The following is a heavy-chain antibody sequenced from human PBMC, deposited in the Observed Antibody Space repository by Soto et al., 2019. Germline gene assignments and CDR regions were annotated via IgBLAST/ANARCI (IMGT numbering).Heavy chain of an antibody. CDR1: GGSISSHY. CDR2: IYSSGFT. V-gene: IGHV4-59*11. Sequence: SETLSLTCTVSGGSISSHYWSWIRQPPGKRLEWVGYIYSSGFTNYNPSLKSRVTISVDTSKNQFSLRLSSVTSADTAVYYCARGRAPYNWFGPWGQGTLATVSS. J-gene: IGHJ5*02. CDR3: ARGRAPYNWFGP.